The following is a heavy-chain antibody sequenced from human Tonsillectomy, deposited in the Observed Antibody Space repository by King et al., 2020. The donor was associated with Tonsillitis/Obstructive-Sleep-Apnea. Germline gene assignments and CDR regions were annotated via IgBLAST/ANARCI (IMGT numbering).Heavy chain of an antibody. CDR2: ISSSSSTI. V-gene: IGHV3-48*02. D-gene: IGHD3-3*01. CDR3: ARGRRDRFTIFGVVILPVWFDP. J-gene: IGHJ5*02. Sequence: QLVQSGGGLVQPGGSLRLSCAASGFTFSSYSMNWVRQAPGKGLEWVSYISSSSSTIYYADSVKGRFTISRDNAKNSLYLQMNSLRDEDTAVYYCARGRRDRFTIFGVVILPVWFDPWGQGTLVTVSS. CDR1: GFTFSSYS.